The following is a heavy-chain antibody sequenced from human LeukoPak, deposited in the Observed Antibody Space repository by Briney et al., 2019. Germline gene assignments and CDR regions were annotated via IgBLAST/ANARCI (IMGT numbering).Heavy chain of an antibody. CDR3: ARFVGGI. CDR2: INHSGST. CDR1: GYSISSGYY. J-gene: IGHJ3*02. V-gene: IGHV4-38-2*02. Sequence: SETLSLTCTVSGYSISSGYYWGWIRQPPGKGLEWIGEINHSGSTNYNPSLKSRVSISVDTSKNQFSLKLSSVTAADTAAYYCARFVGGIWGQGTMVTVS.